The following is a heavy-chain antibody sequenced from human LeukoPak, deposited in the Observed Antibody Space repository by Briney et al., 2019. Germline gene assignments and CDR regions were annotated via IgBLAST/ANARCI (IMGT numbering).Heavy chain of an antibody. V-gene: IGHV3-23*01. CDR2: VSESGGST. Sequence: ETLSLTCTVSGGSISSSSYYWGWVRQVPGKGLEWVSSVSESGGSTYYADSVKGRFTISRDNSKDTLSLKMNSLRAEDTAVYYCAKGKWGLTINNFDVWGQGTMVTVSS. CDR3: AKGKWGLTINNFDV. J-gene: IGHJ3*01. D-gene: IGHD3-9*01. CDR1: GGSISSSSYY.